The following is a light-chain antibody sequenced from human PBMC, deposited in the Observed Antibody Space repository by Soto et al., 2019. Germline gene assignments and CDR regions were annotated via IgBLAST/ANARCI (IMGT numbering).Light chain of an antibody. Sequence: DIQMTHSPSTLSASVGDRVTITCRASQSISSWLAWYQQKPGKAPKLLIYDASSLESGVPSRFSGSGSGTKFTLTIASVQPDDFATYYCQQYETFSGTFGPGTKVDIK. CDR1: QSISSW. CDR2: DAS. V-gene: IGKV1-5*01. J-gene: IGKJ1*01. CDR3: QQYETFSGT.